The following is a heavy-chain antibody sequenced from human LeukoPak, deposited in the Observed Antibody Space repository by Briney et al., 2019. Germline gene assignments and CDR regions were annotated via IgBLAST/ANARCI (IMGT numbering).Heavy chain of an antibody. CDR3: PREDRWAFDI. Sequence: TGGSLRLSCAASVCIFTHYWMSWVRQAPGKGLEWVANIKPDGSEKDYVDSVKDRFTICRDNAKNSLSLRMYRLRAEDTAVYYCPREDRWAFDIWGQGTMVTVSS. CDR1: VCIFTHYW. CDR2: IKPDGSEK. V-gene: IGHV3-7*01. D-gene: IGHD2-15*01. J-gene: IGHJ3*02.